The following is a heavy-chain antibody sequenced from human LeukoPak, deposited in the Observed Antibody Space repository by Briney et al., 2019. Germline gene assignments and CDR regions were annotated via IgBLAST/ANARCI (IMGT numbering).Heavy chain of an antibody. CDR3: ARGHDYFDY. V-gene: IGHV4-30-4*08. Sequence: SETLSLTCTVSGDSISSGDYYWSWIRQPPGKGLEWVGYIYYSGNTYYNPSLQSRVTISVDTSKNQFSLNLSSVTAADTAVFYCARGHDYFDYWGQGTLVTVSS. CDR2: IYYSGNT. J-gene: IGHJ4*02. CDR1: GDSISSGDYY.